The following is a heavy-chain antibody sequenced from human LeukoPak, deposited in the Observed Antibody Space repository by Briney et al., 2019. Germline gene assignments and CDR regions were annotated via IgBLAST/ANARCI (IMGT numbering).Heavy chain of an antibody. V-gene: IGHV2-5*02. CDR1: GFSLTTSGVG. CDR3: AHKNGRGGAFDI. CDR2: IYWDGDK. D-gene: IGHD1-1*01. Sequence: SGPTLVNPTQTLTLTCTFSGFSLTTSGVGVGWIRQPPGKALEWLALIYWDGDKRYSPSLKSSLTTTTDTSKDQVVFTMTNMDPVDTATYYCAHKNGRGGAFDIWGQGTMVTVSS. J-gene: IGHJ3*02.